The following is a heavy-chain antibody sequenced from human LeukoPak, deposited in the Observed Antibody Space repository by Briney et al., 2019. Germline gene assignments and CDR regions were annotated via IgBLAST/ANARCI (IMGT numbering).Heavy chain of an antibody. D-gene: IGHD6-6*01. CDR1: GGSISSSSYY. V-gene: IGHV4-39*02. CDR2: IYYSGST. Sequence: PSETLSLTCTVSGGSISSSSYYWGWIRQPPGKGLEWIVSIYYSGSTYYNPSLKSRVTISVDTSKNQFSLKLSSVTAADTAVYYCARDRSGIAARYYYYYYMDVWGKGTTVTVSS. CDR3: ARDRSGIAARYYYYYYMDV. J-gene: IGHJ6*03.